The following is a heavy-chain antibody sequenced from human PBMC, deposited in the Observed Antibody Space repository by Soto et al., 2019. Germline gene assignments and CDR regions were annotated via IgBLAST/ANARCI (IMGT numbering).Heavy chain of an antibody. D-gene: IGHD4-17*01. CDR2: IYPGDSDT. V-gene: IGHV5-51*01. CDR3: ARPANTVADHFDL. CDR1: GYSFTSYW. Sequence: GESLKISCKGSGYSFTSYWIGWVRQMPGKGLEWMGIIYPGDSDTRYSPPFQGQVTISADQSINTAYLQWDSLKASDTAIYYCARPANTVADHFDLWGQGTPVTVSS. J-gene: IGHJ4*02.